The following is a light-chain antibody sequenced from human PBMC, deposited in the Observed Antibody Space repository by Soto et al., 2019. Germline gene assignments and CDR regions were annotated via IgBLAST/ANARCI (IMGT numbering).Light chain of an antibody. Sequence: DIPMTKSPSSLSASVGAIVTITGRARQTISNYVNWYQQKPGRAPMLLIYGAFSLQSGVPSRFSGSGSGTDFTLTISSLQPEDFATYYCQQSYSTPSTFGQGTRLEIK. CDR3: QQSYSTPST. J-gene: IGKJ5*01. CDR2: GAF. V-gene: IGKV1-39*01. CDR1: QTISNY.